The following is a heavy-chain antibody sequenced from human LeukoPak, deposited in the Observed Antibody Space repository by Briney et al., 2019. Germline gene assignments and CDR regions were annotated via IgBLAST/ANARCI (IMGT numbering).Heavy chain of an antibody. J-gene: IGHJ3*02. D-gene: IGHD2-2*01. CDR1: GFTFSSYG. Sequence: PGGSLRLSCAASGFTFSSYGMHWVRQAPGKGLEWVAFIRYDGSNKYYADSVKGRFTISRDNSKNTLYLQMNSLRAEDTAVYYCAKDQFAVVPATDAFDIWGQGTMVTVSS. CDR2: IRYDGSNK. CDR3: AKDQFAVVPATDAFDI. V-gene: IGHV3-30*02.